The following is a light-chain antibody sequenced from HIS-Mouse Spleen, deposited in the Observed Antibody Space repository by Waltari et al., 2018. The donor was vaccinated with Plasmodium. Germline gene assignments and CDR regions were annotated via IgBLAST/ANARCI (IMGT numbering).Light chain of an antibody. CDR1: QLGDKY. J-gene: IGLJ3*02. Sequence: SYELTQPPSVSVSPGQTASITCSGDQLGDKYACWYQQKPGQSPVLVIYQASKRPSGIPERFSGSNSGNGGTLTIGETQAMDGADDCCQAWDSSTAWGVFGGGTKLTVL. V-gene: IGLV3-1*01. CDR3: QAWDSSTAWGV. CDR2: QAS.